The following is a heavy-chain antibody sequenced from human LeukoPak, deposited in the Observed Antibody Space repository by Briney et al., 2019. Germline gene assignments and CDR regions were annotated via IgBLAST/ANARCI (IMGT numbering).Heavy chain of an antibody. CDR2: IKQDGSEK. V-gene: IGHV3-7*01. Sequence: GGSLRLSCAASGFTFSSYWMSWVRQAPGKGLEWVANIKQDGSEKYYVDSVKGRFTISRDNAKNSLYLQMNSLRAEDTAVYYCARSMGQILVVLLTPGDYYYMDVWGKGTTVTVSS. J-gene: IGHJ6*03. CDR3: ARSMGQILVVLLTPGDYYYMDV. CDR1: GFTFSSYW. D-gene: IGHD2-2*01.